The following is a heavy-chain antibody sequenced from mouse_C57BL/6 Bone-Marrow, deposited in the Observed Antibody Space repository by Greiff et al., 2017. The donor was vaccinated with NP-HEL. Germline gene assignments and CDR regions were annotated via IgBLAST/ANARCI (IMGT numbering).Heavy chain of an antibody. D-gene: IGHD1-1*01. V-gene: IGHV1-82*01. Sequence: QVQLQQSGPELVKPGASVKISCKASGYAFSSSWMNWVKQRPGKGLEWIGRIYPGDGDTNYNGKFKGKATLTADKSSSTAYMQLHRLTSEDSAVYFGARRRYSYYGSSSWYFDVWGTGTTVTVSS. J-gene: IGHJ1*03. CDR2: IYPGDGDT. CDR1: GYAFSSSW. CDR3: ARRRYSYYGSSSWYFDV.